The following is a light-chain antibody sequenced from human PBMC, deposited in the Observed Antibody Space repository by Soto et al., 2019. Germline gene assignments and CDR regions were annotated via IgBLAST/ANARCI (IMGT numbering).Light chain of an antibody. Sequence: IVITRSPSTLACSQGEGATLSCRASQSVSSYLAWYQQKPGQAPRLLIYAASTLESGVPPRFSATVSGTEFSLTINRLQPEDFATYYCPQPFDSPITSAPGTRLEI. CDR3: PQPFDSPIT. V-gene: IGKV3-15*01. CDR1: QSVSSY. J-gene: IGKJ5*01. CDR2: AAS.